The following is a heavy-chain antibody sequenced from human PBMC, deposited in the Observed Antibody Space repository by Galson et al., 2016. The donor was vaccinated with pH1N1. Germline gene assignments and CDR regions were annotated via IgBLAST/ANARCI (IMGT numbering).Heavy chain of an antibody. CDR2: ITGSGMT. Sequence: SLRLSCAASGFTFNNHAMTWVRQAPGKGLEWVSAITGSGMTYYADSVKGRFTISRDNSKNILYLQMNSLRAEDTAVYYCARPAEQQWLVILPFGYWGQGILVTVSS. CDR1: GFTFNNHA. V-gene: IGHV3-23*01. J-gene: IGHJ4*02. D-gene: IGHD6-19*01. CDR3: ARPAEQQWLVILPFGY.